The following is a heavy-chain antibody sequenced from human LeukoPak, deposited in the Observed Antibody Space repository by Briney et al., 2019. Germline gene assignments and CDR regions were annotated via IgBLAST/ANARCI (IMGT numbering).Heavy chain of an antibody. Sequence: ASVKVSCKASGYSFTAYYIHWVRQAPGQGLEWMAWINPDSGDTHYAQKFQGRVTLTRDTSISTVYIELSRLRSDDTAVYFFVSGKPAVYSFDYWGQGTLVTVSS. D-gene: IGHD1-14*01. CDR3: VSGKPAVYSFDY. J-gene: IGHJ4*02. CDR2: INPDSGDT. CDR1: GYSFTAYY. V-gene: IGHV1-2*02.